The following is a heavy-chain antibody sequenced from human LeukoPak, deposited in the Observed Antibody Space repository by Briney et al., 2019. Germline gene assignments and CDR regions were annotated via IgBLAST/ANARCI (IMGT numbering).Heavy chain of an antibody. CDR1: GFTVSSNY. V-gene: IGHV3-66*02. CDR3: AREGTMVRGADY. CDR2: IYSGGST. Sequence: GGSLRLSCAASGFTVSSNYMSWVRQAPRKGLERVSVIYSGGSTYYADSVKGRFTISRDNSKNTLYLQMNSLRAEDTAVYYCAREGTMVRGADYWGQGTLVTVSS. J-gene: IGHJ4*02. D-gene: IGHD3-10*01.